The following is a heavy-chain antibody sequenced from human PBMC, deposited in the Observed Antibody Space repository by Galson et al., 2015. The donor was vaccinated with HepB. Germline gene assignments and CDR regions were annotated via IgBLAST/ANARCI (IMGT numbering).Heavy chain of an antibody. CDR1: GYTFTSYT. V-gene: IGHV1-3*01. CDR3: ARPDRYCSSASCFDF. CDR2: IDAGNGNT. Sequence: SVKVSCKASGYTFTSYTIHWVRQAPGQGLEWMGWIDAGNGNTKSSQNFQGRVTITRDTSTTTAYMELSSLRSEDTAVYYCARPDRYCSSASCFDFWGQGTLVTVSS. J-gene: IGHJ4*02. D-gene: IGHD2-2*01.